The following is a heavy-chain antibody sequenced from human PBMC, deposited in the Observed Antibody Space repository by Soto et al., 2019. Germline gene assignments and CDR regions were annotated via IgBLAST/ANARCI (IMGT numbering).Heavy chain of an antibody. CDR3: ARLRWQQLVIGDYYYGMDG. J-gene: IGHJ6*02. Sequence: QVQLVQSGAEVKKPGSSVKVSCKASGGTFSSYAISWVRQAPGQGLEWMGGIIPIFGTANYAQKFQGRVTIIADESKSTAYMELSSLRFEDTAGYYFARLRWQQLVIGDYYYGMDGWGQGTTVTVSS. CDR1: GGTFSSYA. D-gene: IGHD6-13*01. V-gene: IGHV1-69*01. CDR2: IIPIFGTA.